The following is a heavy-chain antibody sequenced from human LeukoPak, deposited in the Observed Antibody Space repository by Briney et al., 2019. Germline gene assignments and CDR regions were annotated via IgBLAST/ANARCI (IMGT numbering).Heavy chain of an antibody. D-gene: IGHD5-24*01. J-gene: IGHJ4*02. V-gene: IGHV4-34*01. CDR3: ARGQRGRWLQSPFGY. CDR2: INHSVST. Sequence: PSETLSLTCAVYGGSFSGYYWSWIRQPPGKGLEWIGEINHSVSTNYNPSLQSPSTISVDTSKHQFSLKLSSVTAADAAVYYSARGQRGRWLQSPFGYWGQGTLVTVSS. CDR1: GGSFSGYY.